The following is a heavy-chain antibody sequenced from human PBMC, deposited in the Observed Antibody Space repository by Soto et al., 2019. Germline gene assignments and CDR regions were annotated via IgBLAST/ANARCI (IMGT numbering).Heavy chain of an antibody. CDR2: IKSKTDGGTT. V-gene: IGHV3-15*07. CDR3: TTDPGYYYYYGMDV. J-gene: IGHJ6*02. CDR1: GFTFSNAW. Sequence: GGSLRLSCAASGFTFSNAWMNWVRQAPGKGLEWVGRIKSKTDGGTTDYAAPVKGRFTISRDDSKNTLYLQTNSLKTEDTAVYYCTTDPGYYYYYGMDVWGQGTTVTVSS.